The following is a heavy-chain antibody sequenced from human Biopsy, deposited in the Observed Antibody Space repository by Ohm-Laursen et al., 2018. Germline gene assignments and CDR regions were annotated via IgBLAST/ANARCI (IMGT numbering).Heavy chain of an antibody. CDR2: IYYSGST. D-gene: IGHD5-12*01. V-gene: IGHV4-39*01. CDR1: GGSISRSSYY. Sequence: PGTLSLTWTVTGGSISRSSYYWDWIRQPPGKGLEWIGSIYYSGSTYYNPSLKSRVTISADRSKNQFSLKPTSVTAADTAVYFCSRGGHSGYEFWYFDLWGRGTLVTVSS. J-gene: IGHJ2*01. CDR3: SRGGHSGYEFWYFDL.